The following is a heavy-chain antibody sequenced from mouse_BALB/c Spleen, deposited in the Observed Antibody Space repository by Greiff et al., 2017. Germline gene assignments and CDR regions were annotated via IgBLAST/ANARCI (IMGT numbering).Heavy chain of an antibody. CDR1: GYTFTNYW. D-gene: IGHD2-1*01. CDR3: ASADGNSFAY. V-gene: IGHV1-63*02. J-gene: IGHJ3*01. Sequence: QVQLQQSGAELVRPGTSVKISCKASGYTFTNYWLGWVKQRPGHGLEWIGDIYPGGGYTNYNEKFKGKATLTADTSSSTAYMKLSSLTSEDSAVYFCASADGNSFAYWGQGTLVTVSA. CDR2: IYPGGGYT.